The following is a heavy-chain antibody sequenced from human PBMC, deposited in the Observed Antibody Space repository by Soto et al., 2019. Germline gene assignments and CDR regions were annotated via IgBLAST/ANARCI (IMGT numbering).Heavy chain of an antibody. Sequence: QVQLVQSGAEVKKPGASVKVSCKASGYTFTSYGISWVRQAPGQGLEWMGWISAYNGNTNYAQKLQGRVTMTTDTSTSTAYMELRSLRSDDTAVYYCARVDRPGFTYNGDYSDYYGMDVWGQGTTVTVSS. J-gene: IGHJ6*02. CDR1: GYTFTSYG. V-gene: IGHV1-18*01. D-gene: IGHD4-17*01. CDR3: ARVDRPGFTYNGDYSDYYGMDV. CDR2: ISAYNGNT.